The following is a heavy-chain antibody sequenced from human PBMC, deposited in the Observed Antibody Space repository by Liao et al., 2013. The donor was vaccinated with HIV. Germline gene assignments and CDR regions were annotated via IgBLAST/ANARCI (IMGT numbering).Heavy chain of an antibody. Sequence: QVQLQESGPGLVKPSETLSLTCTVSGGSIRGHYWTWIRQPPGKGPELVGLFHYTGSTNHNPSLKSRVTISLDTSKNQFSLKLSSVTAADTAVYYCARDAYFDWDNWFDPWGQGTLVTVSS. CDR2: FHYTGST. CDR1: GGSIRGHY. V-gene: IGHV4-59*11. J-gene: IGHJ5*02. D-gene: IGHD3-9*01. CDR3: ARDAYFDWDNWFDP.